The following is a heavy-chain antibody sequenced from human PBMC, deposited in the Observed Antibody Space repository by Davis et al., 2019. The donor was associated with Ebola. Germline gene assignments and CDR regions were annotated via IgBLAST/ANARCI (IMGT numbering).Heavy chain of an antibody. D-gene: IGHD1-7*01. V-gene: IGHV3-73*01. CDR3: TGTIGGADY. J-gene: IGHJ4*02. CDR1: GFTFSGYA. Sequence: GESLKISCAASGFTFSGYAMHWVRQASGKGLEWVGRIRSKANSYATAYAASVKGRFTISRDDSKNTAYLQMNSLKTEDTAVYYCTGTIGGADYWGQGTLVTVSS. CDR2: IRSKANSYAT.